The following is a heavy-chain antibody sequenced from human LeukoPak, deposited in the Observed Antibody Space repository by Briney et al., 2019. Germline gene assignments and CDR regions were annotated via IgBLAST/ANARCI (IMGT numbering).Heavy chain of an antibody. CDR1: GYSISSGYY. Sequence: SETLSLTCTVSGYSISSGYYWGWIRQPPGKGLEWIGSIYHSGSTYYNPSLKSRVTISVDTSKNQFSLKLSSVTAADTAIYYCARDLYYDSSGWFDYWGQGTLVTVSS. V-gene: IGHV4-38-2*02. D-gene: IGHD3-22*01. CDR3: ARDLYYDSSGWFDY. CDR2: IYHSGST. J-gene: IGHJ4*02.